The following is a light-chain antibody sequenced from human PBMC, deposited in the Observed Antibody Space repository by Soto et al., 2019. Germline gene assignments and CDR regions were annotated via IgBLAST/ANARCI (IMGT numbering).Light chain of an antibody. V-gene: IGKV1-39*01. Sequence: DIQMTQSPSSLFASVGDRVTVTCRASQTINNFLNWHHQKPGKAPKLLIYGASSLQSGVPSRFSGGGSGTTLTLTIHSVQPEDFGILYCRQSHSSPRTFGQGTTV. CDR1: QTINNF. J-gene: IGKJ1*01. CDR2: GAS. CDR3: RQSHSSPRT.